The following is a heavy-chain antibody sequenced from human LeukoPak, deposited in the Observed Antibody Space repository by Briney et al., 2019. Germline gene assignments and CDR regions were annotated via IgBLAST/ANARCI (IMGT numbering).Heavy chain of an antibody. CDR3: AQQVGYCSSGSCYFTY. V-gene: IGHV3-23*01. CDR2: ISNTGGST. D-gene: IGHD2-15*01. Sequence: GGSLRLSCAASGFSFNTYAMSWVRQAPGKGLEWVSAISNTGGSTYYADSVKGRFTISRDKSKNALSLQMNSLRAEDTAVYYCAQQVGYCSSGSCYFTYWGQGTLVTVSS. CDR1: GFSFNTYA. J-gene: IGHJ1*01.